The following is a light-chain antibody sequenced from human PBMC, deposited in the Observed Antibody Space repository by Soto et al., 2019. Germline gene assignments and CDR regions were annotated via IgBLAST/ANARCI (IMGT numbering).Light chain of an antibody. CDR3: SLYSSNGSLI. Sequence: QSLLGQLPSVCGSPGQSFTISCTATRTDIYNYDSVSWYQQAPGTAPKLIIYDVNNRPSGAPDRFSGSTSGNTASLTISGLQAEDETDYFCSLYSSNGSLIFGPGTRSP. CDR1: RTDIYNYDS. J-gene: IGLJ1*01. CDR2: DVN. V-gene: IGLV2-18*01.